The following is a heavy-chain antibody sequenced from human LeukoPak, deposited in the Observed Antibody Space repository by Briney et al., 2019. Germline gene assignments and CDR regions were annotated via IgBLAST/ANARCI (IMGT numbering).Heavy chain of an antibody. CDR2: ISSSGSGTYI. Sequence: GGSLRLSCAASGFTFGSFSMTWVRQAPGKGLEWVSTISSSGSGTYIYYADSVKGRFTISRDNAKNSLYLQMNSLRAEDTAVYYCARDLYDSGAYSSPIDYWGQGTLVTVSS. D-gene: IGHD3-22*01. CDR1: GFTFGSFS. V-gene: IGHV3-21*01. J-gene: IGHJ4*02. CDR3: ARDLYDSGAYSSPIDY.